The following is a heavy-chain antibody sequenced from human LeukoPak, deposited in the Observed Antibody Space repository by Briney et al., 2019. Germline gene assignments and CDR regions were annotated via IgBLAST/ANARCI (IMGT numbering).Heavy chain of an antibody. CDR3: ARAMTTVTTRWFDP. V-gene: IGHV1-8*01. CDR2: MNPNSGNT. J-gene: IGHJ5*02. Sequence: GASVTVSCKASGYTFTSYDINWVRQATGQGLEWMGWMNPNSGNTGYAQKFQGRVTMSRNTSISTAYMELSRLRSDDTAVYYCARAMTTVTTRWFDPWGQGTLVTVSS. D-gene: IGHD4-11*01. CDR1: GYTFTSYD.